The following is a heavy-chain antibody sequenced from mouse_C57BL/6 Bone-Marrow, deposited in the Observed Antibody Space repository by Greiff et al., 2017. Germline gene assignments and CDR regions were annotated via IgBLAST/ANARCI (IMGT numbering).Heavy chain of an antibody. CDR1: GYAFSSSW. D-gene: IGHD2-4*01. J-gene: IGHJ2*01. Sequence: QVQLQQSGPELVKPGASVKISCKASGYAFSSSWMNWVKQRPGKGLEWSGRIYPGDGDTNYNGKIKGKATLTADKSSSTAYMQLSSLTSEDSAVYFCARFYYDYNWGQGTTLTVSS. V-gene: IGHV1-82*01. CDR3: ARFYYDYN. CDR2: IYPGDGDT.